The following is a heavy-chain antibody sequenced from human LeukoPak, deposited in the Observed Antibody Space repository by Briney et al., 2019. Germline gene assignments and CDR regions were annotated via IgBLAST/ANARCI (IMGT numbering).Heavy chain of an antibody. J-gene: IGHJ4*02. V-gene: IGHV1-69*05. D-gene: IGHD6-13*01. CDR2: IIPIFGTA. CDR3: ARAGAAAGTPVDY. Sequence: ASVKVSCKASGGTFSSYAISWVRQAPGQGLEWMGGIIPIFGTANYAQKFQGRVTMTRDMSTSTVYMELSSLRSEDTAVYYCARAGAAAGTPVDYWGQGTLVTVSS. CDR1: GGTFSSYA.